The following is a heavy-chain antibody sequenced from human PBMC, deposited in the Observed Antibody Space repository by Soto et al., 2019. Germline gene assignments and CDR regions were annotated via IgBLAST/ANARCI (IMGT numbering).Heavy chain of an antibody. CDR3: VRDDRWAFDF. D-gene: IGHD3-22*01. Sequence: EVQLVESGGGLVQPGGSRRVSCAAPGSTFSNYAINWVRQAPGKGLEWVSYISIGSGSIFYADSVKGRFTISRDDAKNSLYMQMNTLRDEDTAVYYCVRDDRWAFDFWGQGTMVTVSS. V-gene: IGHV3-48*02. J-gene: IGHJ3*01. CDR1: GSTFSNYA. CDR2: ISIGSGSI.